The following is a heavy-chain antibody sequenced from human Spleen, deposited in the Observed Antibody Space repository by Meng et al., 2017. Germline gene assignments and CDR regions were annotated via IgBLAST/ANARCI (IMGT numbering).Heavy chain of an antibody. CDR3: ARGPRNWGFDY. D-gene: IGHD7-27*01. V-gene: IGHV1-2*06. Sequence: ASVKVSCKASGYTFSGFFMHWVRQAPGQGLEYMGRINPNSGGTNYAQKFQGRVTMTRDTSISTAYMELSSLRSEDTAVYYCARGPRNWGFDYWGRGTLVTVSS. J-gene: IGHJ4*02. CDR1: GYTFSGFF. CDR2: INPNSGGT.